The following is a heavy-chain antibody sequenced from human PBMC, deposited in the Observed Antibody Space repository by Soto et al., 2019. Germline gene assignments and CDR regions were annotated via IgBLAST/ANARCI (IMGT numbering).Heavy chain of an antibody. V-gene: IGHV1-69*01. Sequence: QVQLVQSGAEVKKPGSSVKVSCKASGDTDTNYVISWVRQAPGQGLEWMGGIFPKFGTTYSAQKLKDRLTITADESTSTVYMQLSSLRLDDTAVYYCEAEMTFGKLSVVWDQGTTVTVSS. J-gene: IGHJ6*02. D-gene: IGHD3-16*02. CDR2: IFPKFGTT. CDR3: EAEMTFGKLSVV. CDR1: GDTDTNYV.